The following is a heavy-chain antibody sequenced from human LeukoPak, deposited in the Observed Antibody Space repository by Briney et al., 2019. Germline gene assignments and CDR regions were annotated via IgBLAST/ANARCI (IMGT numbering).Heavy chain of an antibody. CDR2: INWNGGRT. CDR1: GFIFNGYT. CDR3: ARDGLNTMVRGKIHYNYMDV. J-gene: IGHJ6*03. Sequence: GGSLRLSCEASGFIFNGYTMNWVRQAPGKGLEWVSGINWNGGRTGYADSVKGRFTISRDNAKNSLYLQMNSLRAEDTAVYYCARDGLNTMVRGKIHYNYMDVWGKGTTVSISS. D-gene: IGHD3-10*01. V-gene: IGHV3-20*04.